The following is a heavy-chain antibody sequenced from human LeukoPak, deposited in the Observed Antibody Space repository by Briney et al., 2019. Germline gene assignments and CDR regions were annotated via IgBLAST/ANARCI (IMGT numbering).Heavy chain of an antibody. CDR3: ARMREMATIIYFDY. V-gene: IGHV3-74*01. CDR1: GNYW. D-gene: IGHD5-24*01. J-gene: IGHJ4*02. Sequence: GGSLRLSCAASGNYWMHWVRQAPGKGLVWVSHINSDGSWTSYADSVKGRFTISKDNAKNTVYLQMNSLRAEDTAVYYCARMREMATIIYFDYWGQGTLVTVSS. CDR2: INSDGSWT.